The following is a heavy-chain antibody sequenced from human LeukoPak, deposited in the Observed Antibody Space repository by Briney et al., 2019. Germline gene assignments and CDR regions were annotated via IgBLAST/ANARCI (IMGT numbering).Heavy chain of an antibody. J-gene: IGHJ5*02. V-gene: IGHV4-34*01. CDR2: INHSAST. CDR3: ARELGARPPHWFDP. D-gene: IGHD6-6*01. CDR1: GGSISSYY. Sequence: SETLSLTSAVYGGSISSYYWSWIRQVPGKGLEWLGEINHSASTNYNPSLKSRVTISVDTSNNQFSLKLSSVTAADTAVYYCARELGARPPHWFDPWGQGTLVTVSS.